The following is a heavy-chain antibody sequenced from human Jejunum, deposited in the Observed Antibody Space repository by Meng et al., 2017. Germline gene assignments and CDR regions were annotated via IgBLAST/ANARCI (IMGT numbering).Heavy chain of an antibody. CDR3: AIGGPGPRLLN. J-gene: IGHJ4*02. D-gene: IGHD1-14*01. CDR2: INHNGSP. CDR1: GVSFSGYY. Sequence: QVQRQLWGACLLNRSETVSRIVAVYGVSFSGYYWTWIRQPPGKGLEWIGEINHNGSPYYNPSLNTPETMSVDTSKNQLYLKLSYVTAADTAVYYCAIGGPGPRLLNWGQGTLVTVSS. V-gene: IGHV4-34*01.